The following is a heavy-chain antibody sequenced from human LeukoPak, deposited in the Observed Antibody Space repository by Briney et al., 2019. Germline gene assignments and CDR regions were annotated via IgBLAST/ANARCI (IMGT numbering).Heavy chain of an antibody. CDR3: ARASRHCSSTSCYILYSSAFDY. Sequence: PSETLSLTCTVSGYSISSGYYWGWIRQPPGKGLEWIGSTYHSGSTYYNPSLKSRVTISVDTSKNQFSLKLSSVTAADTAVYYCARASRHCSSTSCYILYSSAFDYWGQGTLVTVSS. D-gene: IGHD2-2*01. CDR1: GYSISSGYY. CDR2: TYHSGST. V-gene: IGHV4-38-2*02. J-gene: IGHJ4*02.